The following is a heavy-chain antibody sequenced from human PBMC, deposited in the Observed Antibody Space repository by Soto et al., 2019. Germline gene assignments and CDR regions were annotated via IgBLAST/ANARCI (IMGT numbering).Heavy chain of an antibody. V-gene: IGHV3-30*18. Sequence: GGSLRLSCAASGFTFSSYGMHWVRQAPGKGLEWVAVISYDGSNKYYAESVKGRFTISRDNSKNTLYLQMNSLRAEDTAVYYCAKGGRRTYYYDSSGYYPHFDYWGQGTLVTVSS. CDR2: ISYDGSNK. D-gene: IGHD3-22*01. CDR1: GFTFSSYG. CDR3: AKGGRRTYYYDSSGYYPHFDY. J-gene: IGHJ4*02.